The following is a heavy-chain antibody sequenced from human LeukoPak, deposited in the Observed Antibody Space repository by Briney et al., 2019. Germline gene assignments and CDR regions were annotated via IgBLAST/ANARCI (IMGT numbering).Heavy chain of an antibody. Sequence: ASVKVSCKASGYTFTSYDINWVRQATGQGLEWMGWMNPNSGNTGYAQKFQGRVTMTRNTSISTAYMELSSLRSEDTAVYYCARGRSRFTMDRGGFDYWGQGTLVTVSS. CDR2: MNPNSGNT. CDR1: GYTFTSYD. J-gene: IGHJ4*02. CDR3: ARGRSRFTMDRGGFDY. V-gene: IGHV1-8*01. D-gene: IGHD3-10*01.